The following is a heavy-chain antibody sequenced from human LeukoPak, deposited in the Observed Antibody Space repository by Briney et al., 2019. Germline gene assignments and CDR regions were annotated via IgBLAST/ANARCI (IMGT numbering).Heavy chain of an antibody. D-gene: IGHD2-2*01. CDR1: GFTFSSYA. J-gene: IGHJ6*03. Sequence: GGSLRLSCAASGFTFSSYAMSWVRQAPGKGLEWVSAISGSGGSTYYADSVKGRFTISRDNSKNTLYLQMNSLRAEDTAVYYCAKDRPAATGYYYYYYMDVWGKGTTVTVSS. CDR2: ISGSGGST. V-gene: IGHV3-23*01. CDR3: AKDRPAATGYYYYYYMDV.